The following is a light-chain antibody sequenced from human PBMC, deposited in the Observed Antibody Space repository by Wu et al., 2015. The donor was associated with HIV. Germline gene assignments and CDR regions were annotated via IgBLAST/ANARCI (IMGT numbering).Light chain of an antibody. CDR3: QQYNNWPPAKGT. Sequence: EIVMTQSPATLSVSPGERATLSCRASQSVGSNLAWYQQQKPGQAPRLLIYGASTRATGVPARFSGSGSGTEFTLTITSMQSEDFAVYYCQQYNNWPPAKGTFGQGTKVEIK. V-gene: IGKV3-15*01. CDR1: QSVGSN. J-gene: IGKJ1*01. CDR2: GAS.